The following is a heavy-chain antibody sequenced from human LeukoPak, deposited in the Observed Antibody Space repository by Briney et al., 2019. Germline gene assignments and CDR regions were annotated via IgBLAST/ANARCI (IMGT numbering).Heavy chain of an antibody. CDR3: ARDATIFGVVITDY. J-gene: IGHJ4*02. V-gene: IGHV3-48*01. CDR2: ISSSSSTI. Sequence: GGSLRLSCAASGFTFSSYSMNWIRQAPGKGLEWVSYISSSSSTIYYADSVKGRFTISRDNGKNSLYLQMNSLRAEDTAVYYCARDATIFGVVITDYWGQGTLVTVSS. D-gene: IGHD3-3*01. CDR1: GFTFSSYS.